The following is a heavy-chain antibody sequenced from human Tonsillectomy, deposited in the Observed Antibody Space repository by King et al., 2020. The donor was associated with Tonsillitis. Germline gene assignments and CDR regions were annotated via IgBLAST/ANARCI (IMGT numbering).Heavy chain of an antibody. J-gene: IGHJ4*02. CDR2: IDPSDSYT. CDR3: ARHRGGYGDYLFDY. D-gene: IGHD4-17*01. CDR1: GYSFTSYW. V-gene: IGHV5-10-1*03. Sequence: VQLVESGAEGKKPGESLRISCKGYGYSFTSYWISGGRQMPGEGLEWMWRIDPSDSYTTYSPSFQVHVTIAADKSISTYYLQWSSLKASDTAMYYRARHRGGYGDYLFDYWGQGTLVTVSS.